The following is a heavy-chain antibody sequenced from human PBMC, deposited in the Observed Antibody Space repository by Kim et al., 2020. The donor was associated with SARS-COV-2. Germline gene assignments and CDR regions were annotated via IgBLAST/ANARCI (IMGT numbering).Heavy chain of an antibody. CDR2: IYYSGST. CDR3: ARQPHSGFGRELNAFDI. CDR1: GGSISSYY. V-gene: IGHV4-59*08. J-gene: IGHJ3*02. D-gene: IGHD1-26*01. Sequence: SETLSLTCTVSGGSISSYYWSWIRQPPGKGLEWIGYIYYSGSTNYNPSLKSRVTISVDTSKNQFSLKLSSVTAADTAVYYCARQPHSGFGRELNAFDIWGQGTMVTVSS.